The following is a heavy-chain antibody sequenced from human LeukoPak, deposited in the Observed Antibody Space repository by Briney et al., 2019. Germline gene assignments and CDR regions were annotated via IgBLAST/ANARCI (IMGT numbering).Heavy chain of an antibody. D-gene: IGHD3-22*01. CDR2: ISGSGGST. CDR1: GFTFSSYA. V-gene: IGHV3-23*01. Sequence: PGGSLRLSCAASGFTFSSYAMSWVCQAPGKGLEWVSAISGSGGSTYYADSVKGRFIISRDNSKNTLYLQMNSLRAEDTAVYYCAKDSWVNYDSSGLFKVYWGQGTLVTVSS. J-gene: IGHJ4*02. CDR3: AKDSWVNYDSSGLFKVY.